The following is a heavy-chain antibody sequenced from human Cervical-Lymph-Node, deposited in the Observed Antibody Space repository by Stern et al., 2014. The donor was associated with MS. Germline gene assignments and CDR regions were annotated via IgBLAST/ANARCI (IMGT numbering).Heavy chain of an antibody. CDR1: GFTFSNAW. D-gene: IGHD4-11*01. CDR2: ITSKTDGGTT. V-gene: IGHV3-15*01. Sequence: EVHLLESGGGLVKPGGSLRLSCAASGFTFSNAWMSWVRQAPGKGLAWVGRITSKTDGGTTDYAAPVKGRFTISRDDSKNTLYLQMNSLKTEDTAVYYCTTGSTVTTQDLHFGYWGQGTLVTVSS. CDR3: TTGSTVTTQDLHFGY. J-gene: IGHJ4*02.